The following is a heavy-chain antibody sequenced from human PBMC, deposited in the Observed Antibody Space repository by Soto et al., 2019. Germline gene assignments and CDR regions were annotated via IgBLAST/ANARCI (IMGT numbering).Heavy chain of an antibody. V-gene: IGHV1-18*01. Sequence: QVQLVQSGAEVKKPGASVKVSCKASGYTFTSYGISWVRQAPVQGLEWMGWISSYNGNTNDAQKLQGRVTRTTDTSTSTAYMELRSLRSDDTAVYYCARDVLFVVVTPLDYWGQGTLVTVSS. CDR3: ARDVLFVVVTPLDY. CDR2: ISSYNGNT. D-gene: IGHD2-21*02. CDR1: GYTFTSYG. J-gene: IGHJ4*02.